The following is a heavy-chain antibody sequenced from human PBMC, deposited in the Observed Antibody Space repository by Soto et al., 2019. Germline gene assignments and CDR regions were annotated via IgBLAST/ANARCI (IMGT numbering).Heavy chain of an antibody. V-gene: IGHV3-73*02. Sequence: EVQLVESGGGLVQPGGSLKLSCAASGFTFSGSAIHWVRQASGKGLEWVGRIRTKAKSYATAYAASVKDRFTVSRDDSKNMAYLQMNSLKTEDTAVYYCTTPQLYYGMDVWGQGTTVTVSS. CDR2: IRTKAKSYAT. J-gene: IGHJ6*02. CDR1: GFTFSGSA. CDR3: TTPQLYYGMDV. D-gene: IGHD5-18*01.